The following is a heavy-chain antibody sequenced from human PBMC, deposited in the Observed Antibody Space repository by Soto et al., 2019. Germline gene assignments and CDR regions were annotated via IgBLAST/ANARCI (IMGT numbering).Heavy chain of an antibody. CDR1: GYTFTSYG. CDR2: ISAYNGNT. D-gene: IGHD3-3*01. Sequence: ASVKVSCKASGYTFTSYGISWVRQAPGQGLEWMGWISAYNGNTNYAQKLQGRVTMTTDTSTSTAYMELRSLRSDDTAVYYCARDPPHDFWSGYYGFDYWGQGTLVTVSS. J-gene: IGHJ4*02. V-gene: IGHV1-18*01. CDR3: ARDPPHDFWSGYYGFDY.